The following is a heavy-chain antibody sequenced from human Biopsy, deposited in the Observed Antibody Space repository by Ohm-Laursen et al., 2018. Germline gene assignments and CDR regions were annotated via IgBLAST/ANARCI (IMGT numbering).Heavy chain of an antibody. Sequence: ASVKGSCKASGYTFAGYYLHWVRQAPGHGLEWMGGINPNSGNANYAQSFQGRLTVTRDTSISTAYMELTSLTFDDTAIYYCARVPAYPSIDGYYGLDLWGQGTTVIVSS. D-gene: IGHD3-9*01. J-gene: IGHJ6*02. CDR1: GYTFAGYY. CDR3: ARVPAYPSIDGYYGLDL. CDR2: INPNSGNA. V-gene: IGHV1-2*02.